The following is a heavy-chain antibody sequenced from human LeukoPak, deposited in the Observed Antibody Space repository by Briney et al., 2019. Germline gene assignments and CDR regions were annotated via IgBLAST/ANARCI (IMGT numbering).Heavy chain of an antibody. Sequence: ASVKVSCKASGYTFTGYYMHWVRQAPGQGLEWMGWINPNSGGTNYAQKFQGRVTMTWDTSISTAYMELSRLRSDDTAVYYCARDLDYDILTGLNWWGQGTLVTVSS. CDR1: GYTFTGYY. V-gene: IGHV1-2*02. CDR2: INPNSGGT. J-gene: IGHJ4*02. CDR3: ARDLDYDILTGLNW. D-gene: IGHD3-9*01.